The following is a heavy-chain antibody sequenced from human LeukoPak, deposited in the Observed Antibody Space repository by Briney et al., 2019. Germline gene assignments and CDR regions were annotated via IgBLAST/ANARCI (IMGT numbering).Heavy chain of an antibody. V-gene: IGHV4-34*01. CDR2: INHSGST. CDR3: ARGWYCSSNSCYRNGMDV. CDR1: GGSFSGYY. Sequence: SETPSLTCAVYGGSFSGYYWSWIRQPPGKGLEWIGEINHSGSTNYNPSLKSRVTISVDTSKNHCSLKLSSVTAADTAVYYWARGWYCSSNSCYRNGMDVWGEGTTVTVSS. D-gene: IGHD2-2*01. J-gene: IGHJ6*04.